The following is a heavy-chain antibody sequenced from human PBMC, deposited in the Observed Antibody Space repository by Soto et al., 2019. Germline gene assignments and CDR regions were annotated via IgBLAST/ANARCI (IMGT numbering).Heavy chain of an antibody. CDR2: FDPEDGET. CDR1: GYTLTELS. D-gene: IGHD3-16*01. J-gene: IGHJ5*02. CDR3: ATAKVIWGSTDNWFDP. V-gene: IGHV1-24*01. Sequence: ASVKVSCKVSGYTLTELSMHWVRQAPGKGLEWMGGFDPEDGETIYAQKFQGRVTMTEDTSTDTAYMELSSLRSEDTAVYYCATAKVIWGSTDNWFDPWGQGTLVTVSS.